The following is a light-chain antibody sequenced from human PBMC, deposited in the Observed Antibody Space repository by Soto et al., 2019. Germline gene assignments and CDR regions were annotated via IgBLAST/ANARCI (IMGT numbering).Light chain of an antibody. CDR3: QQYNSYPWT. CDR2: DVS. CDR1: QSISSW. J-gene: IGKJ1*01. V-gene: IGKV1-5*01. Sequence: DIQMTQSPSTLSASVGDRVTITCRASQSISSWLAWYHQKPGKAPKLLIYDVSSLESGVPSRFSGSGSGTDFTLTISSLRPDDFTTYYCQQYNSYPWTFGQGTKVEIK.